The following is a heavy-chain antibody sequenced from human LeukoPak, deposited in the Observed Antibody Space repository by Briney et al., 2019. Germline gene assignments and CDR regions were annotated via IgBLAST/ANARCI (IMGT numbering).Heavy chain of an antibody. D-gene: IGHD4-23*01. Sequence: SETLSLTCTVSGGSITSYYWSWIRQPPGKGLEWIGYFYYSGSPNYNPFLKSRVTISVDTSKNQFSLKLFSVTAADTALYYCARAGGISPFDYWGQGTLVTVSS. CDR3: ARAGGISPFDY. V-gene: IGHV4-59*01. CDR2: FYYSGSP. CDR1: GGSITSYY. J-gene: IGHJ4*02.